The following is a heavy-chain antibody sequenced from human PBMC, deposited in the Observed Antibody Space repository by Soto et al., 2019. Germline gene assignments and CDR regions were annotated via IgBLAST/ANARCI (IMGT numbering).Heavy chain of an antibody. D-gene: IGHD2-2*01. J-gene: IGHJ4*02. Sequence: PSGTLSLTCTVSGGSICSYYWGWIRQPTGKGLEWIGYIYYSGSTNYNPSLKSRVTISVDTSKNQFSLKLSSVTAADTAVYYCARGDIVVVPEYYFDYWGQGTLVTVSS. CDR1: GGSICSYY. V-gene: IGHV4-59*01. CDR3: ARGDIVVVPEYYFDY. CDR2: IYYSGST.